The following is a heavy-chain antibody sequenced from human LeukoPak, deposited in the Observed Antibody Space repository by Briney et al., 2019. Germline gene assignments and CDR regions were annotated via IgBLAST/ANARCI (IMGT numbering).Heavy chain of an antibody. CDR1: GGSFSGYY. CDR3: ARAGFAEGWFDP. J-gene: IGHJ5*02. V-gene: IGHV4-34*01. D-gene: IGHD3-3*01. Sequence: SETLSLTCAVYGGSFSGYYWSWIRQPPGKGLEWIGEINHSGSTNYNPSLKSRVTISVDTSKNQFSLKLSSVTAADTAVYYCARAGFAEGWFDPWGQGTLVTVSS. CDR2: INHSGST.